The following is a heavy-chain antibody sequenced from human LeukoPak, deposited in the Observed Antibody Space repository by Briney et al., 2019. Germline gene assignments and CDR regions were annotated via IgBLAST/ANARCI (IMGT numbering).Heavy chain of an antibody. CDR2: IKSKTDGGTT. CDR1: GFSFSNAW. CDR3: TTDPSHPLGRYACYYYMDV. V-gene: IGHV3-15*01. D-gene: IGHD2-2*01. Sequence: GGSLRLSCAASGFSFSNAWMSWVRQAPGKGLEWVGRIKSKTDGGTTDSAAPVKGRFTISRDDSKNTLYLQMSSLKTDDTAVYYCTTDPSHPLGRYACYYYMDVWGKGTTVTVSS. J-gene: IGHJ6*03.